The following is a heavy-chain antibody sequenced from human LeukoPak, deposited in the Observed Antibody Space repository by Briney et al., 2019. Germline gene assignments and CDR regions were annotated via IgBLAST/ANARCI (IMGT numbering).Heavy chain of an antibody. J-gene: IGHJ3*02. D-gene: IGHD3-3*01. CDR1: GGTFNSYT. Sequence: ASVKVSCKTSGGTFNSYTVSWVRQAPGQGLEWMGGIIPILGTAKYAQKFQGRVTVTEDESTRTAYMELSNLRSEDTAIYYCARGTDTIFGVVMLGDIWGKGTMVTVSS. CDR2: IIPILGTA. V-gene: IGHV1-69*13. CDR3: ARGTDTIFGVVMLGDI.